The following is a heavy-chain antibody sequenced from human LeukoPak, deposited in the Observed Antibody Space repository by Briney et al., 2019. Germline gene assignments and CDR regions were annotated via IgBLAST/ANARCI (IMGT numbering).Heavy chain of an antibody. CDR1: GFTFSSYS. J-gene: IGHJ6*03. V-gene: IGHV3-48*01. CDR2: ISSSSSTI. Sequence: PGGSLRLSCAASGFTFSSYSMNWVRQAPGKGLEWVSYISSSSSTIYYADSVKGRFTISRDNAKNSLYLQMNSLRAEDTAVYYCARATVTSYYYMDVWGKGTTVTVSS. CDR3: ARATVTSYYYMDV. D-gene: IGHD4-17*01.